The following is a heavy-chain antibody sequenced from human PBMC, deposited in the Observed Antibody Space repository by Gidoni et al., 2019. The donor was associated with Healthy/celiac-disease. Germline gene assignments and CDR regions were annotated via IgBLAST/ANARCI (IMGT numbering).Heavy chain of an antibody. CDR1: GFPFSSYA. CDR2: ISGSGGST. Sequence: EVQLLESGGGLVQPGGSLRLSCAASGFPFSSYAMSGVRQAPGKGLEWVSAISGSGGSTYYADSVKGRFTISRDNSKNTLYLQMNSLRAEDTAVYYCAKDRAYSGSYPHDAFDIWGQGTMVTVSS. J-gene: IGHJ3*02. D-gene: IGHD1-26*01. V-gene: IGHV3-23*01. CDR3: AKDRAYSGSYPHDAFDI.